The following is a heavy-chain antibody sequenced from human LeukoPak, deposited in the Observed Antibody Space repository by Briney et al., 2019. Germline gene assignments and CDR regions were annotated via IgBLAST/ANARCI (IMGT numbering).Heavy chain of an antibody. CDR1: GGSISSYY. CDR3: ARVYYDFWSGYPIGGSFDY. CDR2: IYYSGST. J-gene: IGHJ4*02. Sequence: KPSETLSLTCTVSGGSISSYYWSWIRQPPGKGLEWIGYIYYSGSTNYNPSLKSRVTISVDAPKNQFSLKLSSVTAADTAVYYCARVYYDFWSGYPIGGSFDYWGQGTLVTVSS. V-gene: IGHV4-59*01. D-gene: IGHD3-3*01.